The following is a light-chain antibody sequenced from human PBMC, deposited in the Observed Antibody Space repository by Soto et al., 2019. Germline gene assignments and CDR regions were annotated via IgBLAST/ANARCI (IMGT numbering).Light chain of an antibody. CDR2: EDY. J-gene: IGLJ1*01. Sequence: QSALTQPASVSGSPGQSITIACTGINTDVENYNFVSWYQQHPGKAPKLMIYEDYKRPSGVSNRFSGSKSGNTASLTISGLQTEDEADYYCSSYTNTSTLIVFGTGTKVTVL. CDR1: NTDVENYNF. V-gene: IGLV2-14*02. CDR3: SSYTNTSTLIV.